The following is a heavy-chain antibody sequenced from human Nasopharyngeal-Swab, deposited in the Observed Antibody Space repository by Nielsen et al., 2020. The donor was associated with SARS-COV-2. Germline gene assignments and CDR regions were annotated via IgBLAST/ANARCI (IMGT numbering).Heavy chain of an antibody. J-gene: IGHJ6*02. Sequence: SETLSLTCTVSGGSISSSSYYWGWIRQPPGKGLEWIGSISYSGSTYYNPSLKSRVTISVDTSKNQFSLKLSSVTAADTAVYYCVGSSWYGNYYYYYGMDVWGQGTTVTVAS. CDR3: VGSSWYGNYYYYYGMDV. V-gene: IGHV4-39*07. D-gene: IGHD6-13*01. CDR1: GGSISSSSYY. CDR2: ISYSGST.